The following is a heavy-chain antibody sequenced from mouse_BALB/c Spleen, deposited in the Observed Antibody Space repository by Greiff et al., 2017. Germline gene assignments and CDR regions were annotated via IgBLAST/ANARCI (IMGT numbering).Heavy chain of an antibody. Sequence: VQLQESGAELVRPGTSVKVSCKASGYAFTNYLIEWVKQRPGQGLEWIGVINPGSGGTNYNEKFKGKATLTADKSSSTAYMQLSSLTSDDSAVYFCARRGYYGSSYVAYWGQGTLVTVSA. CDR1: GYAFTNYL. J-gene: IGHJ3*01. CDR2: INPGSGGT. D-gene: IGHD1-1*01. V-gene: IGHV1-54*01. CDR3: ARRGYYGSSYVAY.